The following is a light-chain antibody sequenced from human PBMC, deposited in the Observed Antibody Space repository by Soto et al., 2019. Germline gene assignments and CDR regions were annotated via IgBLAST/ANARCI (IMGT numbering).Light chain of an antibody. CDR1: QSISTW. CDR2: KAS. CDR3: QQYYSYWT. V-gene: IGKV1-5*03. J-gene: IGKJ1*01. Sequence: IQMTQSPSILSATVGDRVTITCRARQSISTWLAWYQQKPGRAPKLLIFKASTLESGVPSRFSGSGSGTDFTLTISSLQPDDFATYYCQQYYSYWTFGQGTRVEI.